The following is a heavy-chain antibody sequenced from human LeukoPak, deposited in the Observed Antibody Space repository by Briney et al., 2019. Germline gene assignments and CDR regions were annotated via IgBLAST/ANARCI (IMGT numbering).Heavy chain of an antibody. Sequence: PGGSLRLSCEASGFTFSRYWMHWVCQAPGKGLMWVSRINSDGSATTYADFVKGRFTISRDNAKNTVYLQMNSLRVDDTAIYYCERDYGAWGQGTLVTVSP. V-gene: IGHV3-74*03. CDR3: ERDYGA. CDR2: INSDGSAT. CDR1: GFTFSRYW. D-gene: IGHD4/OR15-4a*01. J-gene: IGHJ5*02.